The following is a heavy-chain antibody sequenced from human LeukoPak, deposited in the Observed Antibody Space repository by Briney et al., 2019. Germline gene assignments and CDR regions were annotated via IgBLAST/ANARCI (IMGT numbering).Heavy chain of an antibody. J-gene: IGHJ4*02. CDR3: TRSVDYDILTGCHDY. CDR1: GFTFGDYA. CDR2: IRSKAYGGTT. Sequence: GGSLRLSCTASGFTFGDYAMSWVRQAPGKGLEWVGFIRSKAYGGTTEYAASVKGRFTISRDDSKSIAYLQMNSLKTEDTAVYYCTRSVDYDILTGCHDYWGQGTLVTVSS. D-gene: IGHD3-9*01. V-gene: IGHV3-49*04.